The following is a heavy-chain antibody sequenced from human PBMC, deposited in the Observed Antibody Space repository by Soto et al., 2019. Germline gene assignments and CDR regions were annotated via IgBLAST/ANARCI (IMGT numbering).Heavy chain of an antibody. Sequence: PSETLSLTCTVSGGSISSYYWSWIRQPAGKGLEWIGRIYTSGSTNYNPSLKSRVTMSVDTSKNQFSLKLSSVTAADTAVYYCARQAWFGDLSLSWFDPWGQGTLVTVSS. CDR2: IYTSGST. CDR3: ARQAWFGDLSLSWFDP. J-gene: IGHJ5*02. CDR1: GGSISSYY. V-gene: IGHV4-4*07. D-gene: IGHD3-10*01.